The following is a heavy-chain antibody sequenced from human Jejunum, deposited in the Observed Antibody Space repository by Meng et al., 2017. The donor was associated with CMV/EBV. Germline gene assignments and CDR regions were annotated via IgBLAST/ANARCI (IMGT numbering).Heavy chain of an antibody. D-gene: IGHD6-13*01. CDR1: GFTFSSYA. CDR3: ARGTGSGSWLIDS. Sequence: SGFTFSSYAMHWVRQAPGKGLEWVAVIPFDGNNEQYADSVKGRFTISRDNSKNTLYLQVNSLRLEDTGVYYCARGTGSGSWLIDSWGQGTLVTVS. V-gene: IGHV3-30*04. CDR2: IPFDGNNE. J-gene: IGHJ4*02.